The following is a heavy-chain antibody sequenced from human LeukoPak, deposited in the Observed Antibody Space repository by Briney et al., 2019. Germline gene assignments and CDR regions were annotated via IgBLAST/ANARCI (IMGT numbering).Heavy chain of an antibody. D-gene: IGHD4-17*01. CDR1: GYTFTSYY. J-gene: IGHJ4*02. V-gene: IGHV1-8*03. Sequence: GASVKVSCKASGYTFTSYYMHWVRQAPGQGLEWMGWMNPNSGNTGYAQKFQGRVTITRNTSISTAYMELSSLRSEDTAVYYCARGDYGDYHDYWGQGTLVTVSS. CDR3: ARGDYGDYHDY. CDR2: MNPNSGNT.